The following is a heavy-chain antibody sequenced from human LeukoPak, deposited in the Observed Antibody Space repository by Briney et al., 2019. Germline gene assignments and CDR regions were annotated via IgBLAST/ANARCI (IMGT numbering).Heavy chain of an antibody. CDR1: GFTFSSYA. CDR2: ISSSGSTI. CDR3: ARDGNFFSGYYPVQFDD. D-gene: IGHD3-22*01. J-gene: IGHJ4*02. V-gene: IGHV3-48*03. Sequence: GGSLRLSCAASGFTFSSYAMNWVRQAPGKGLEWVSYISSSGSTIYYADSVKGRFTISRDSAKNSLYLQMNSLRAEDTAVYYCARDGNFFSGYYPVQFDDWGQGTLVSVS.